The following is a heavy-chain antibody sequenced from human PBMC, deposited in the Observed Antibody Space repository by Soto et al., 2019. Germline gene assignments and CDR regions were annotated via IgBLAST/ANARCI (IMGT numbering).Heavy chain of an antibody. J-gene: IGHJ3*02. CDR2: VNNDGSGT. CDR3: ARGSFGHALDI. Sequence: PGGSLRLSCAASGFTFSDYWMHWVRQAPGKGLVWVSRVNNDGSGTIYADSVEGRFTVSRDNAKNTLFLQMNSLRVDDTAMYYCARGSFGHALDIWGQGTMVTVSS. CDR1: GFTFSDYW. D-gene: IGHD3-16*01. V-gene: IGHV3-74*01.